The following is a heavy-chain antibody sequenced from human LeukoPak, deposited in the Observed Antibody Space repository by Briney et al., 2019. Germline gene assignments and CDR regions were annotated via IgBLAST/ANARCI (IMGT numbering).Heavy chain of an antibody. V-gene: IGHV3-7*01. CDR2: IKQDGSVK. J-gene: IGHJ4*02. CDR1: GFTFSTIW. CDR3: ARDPESSAFDL. Sequence: GGSLRLSCATSGFTFSTIWMSWVRQTPEKGLEFVANIKQDGSVKNYMDSLKGRATISRDNARESLYLEINSLRADDTAVYYCARDPESSAFDLWGQGALVTVSS.